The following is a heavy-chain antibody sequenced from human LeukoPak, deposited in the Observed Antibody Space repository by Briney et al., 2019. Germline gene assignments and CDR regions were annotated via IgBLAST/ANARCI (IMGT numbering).Heavy chain of an antibody. CDR1: GFTFDDYG. J-gene: IGHJ6*02. CDR2: INWNGGST. CDR3: ARGFGGYYGMDV. V-gene: IGHV3-20*04. Sequence: GGSLRVSCAASGFTFDDYGMSWVRQAPGKGLEWVSGINWNGGSTGNADSVKGRFTISRDNAKNSLYLQMNSLRAEDTALYYCARGFGGYYGMDVWGQGTTVTVSS. D-gene: IGHD2-15*01.